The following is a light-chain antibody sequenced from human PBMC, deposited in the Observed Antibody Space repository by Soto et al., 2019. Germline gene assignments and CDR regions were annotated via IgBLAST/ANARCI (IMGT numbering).Light chain of an antibody. Sequence: QSAPTQPRSVSGSPGQSVTISCTGTSSDVGEYDYVSWYQQYPGKAPKLMIFDVSERPSGVPDRFSGSKTGNTASLTISGLQAEDEADYYCCSYAGSTYVFGTGTKVTVL. J-gene: IGLJ1*01. CDR1: SSDVGEYDY. CDR3: CSYAGSTYV. V-gene: IGLV2-11*01. CDR2: DVS.